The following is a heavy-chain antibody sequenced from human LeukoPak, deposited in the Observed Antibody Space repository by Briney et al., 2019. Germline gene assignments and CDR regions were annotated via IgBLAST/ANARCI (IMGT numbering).Heavy chain of an antibody. CDR3: ARDRGVPRASWLGRETNWFDP. Sequence: GGSLRLSCAASGFTFSDYYMSWLRQAPGKGLEWVSYISSSGSTIYYADSVKGRFTISRDNAKNSLYLQMNSLRAEDTAVYYCARDRGVPRASWLGRETNWFDPWGQGTLVTVSS. J-gene: IGHJ5*02. V-gene: IGHV3-11*01. D-gene: IGHD6-19*01. CDR1: GFTFSDYY. CDR2: ISSSGSTI.